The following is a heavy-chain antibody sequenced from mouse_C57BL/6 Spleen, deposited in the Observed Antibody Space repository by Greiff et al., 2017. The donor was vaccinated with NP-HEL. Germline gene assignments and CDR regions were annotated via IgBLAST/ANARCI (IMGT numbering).Heavy chain of an antibody. Sequence: EVKLMESGGGLVKPGGSLKLSCAASGFTFSDYGMHWVRQAPEKGLEWVAYISSGSSTIYYAATVKGRITISRDTAKNTLFLQMTSLRSEDTAMYYCAKDDYYMFAYWGQGTLVTVSA. CDR2: ISSGSSTI. J-gene: IGHJ3*01. V-gene: IGHV5-17*01. CDR3: AKDDYYMFAY. D-gene: IGHD2-12*01. CDR1: GFTFSDYG.